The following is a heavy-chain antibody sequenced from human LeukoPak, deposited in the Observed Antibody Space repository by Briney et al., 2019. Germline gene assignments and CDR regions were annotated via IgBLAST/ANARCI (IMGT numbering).Heavy chain of an antibody. CDR1: GYTFTSYY. Sequence: ASVKVSCKASGYTFTSYYMHWVRQAPGQGLEWMGKINPSGGTTSYSQKLQGRVTMTTDTSTSTAYMELRSLRSDDTAVYYCARDSGPIVGVDYWGQGTLVTVSS. CDR2: INPSGGTT. D-gene: IGHD1-26*01. V-gene: IGHV1-46*01. J-gene: IGHJ4*02. CDR3: ARDSGPIVGVDY.